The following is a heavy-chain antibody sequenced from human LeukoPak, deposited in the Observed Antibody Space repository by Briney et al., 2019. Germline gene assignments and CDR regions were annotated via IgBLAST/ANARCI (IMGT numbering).Heavy chain of an antibody. J-gene: IGHJ5*02. CDR1: GGSFSGYY. V-gene: IGHV4-34*01. D-gene: IGHD6-25*01. CDR2: INHSGST. Sequence: SETLSLTCAVYGGSFSGYYWSWIRQPPGKGLEWIGEINHSGSTNCNPSLKSRVTISVDTSKNQFSLKLSSVTAADTAVYYCARGDAANFWFDPWGQGTLVTVSS. CDR3: ARGDAANFWFDP.